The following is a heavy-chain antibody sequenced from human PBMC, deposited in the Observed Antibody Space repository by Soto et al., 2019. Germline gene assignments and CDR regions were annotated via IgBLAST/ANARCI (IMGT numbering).Heavy chain of an antibody. CDR3: ARWDVVVPAAKGSFFDY. CDR1: GFTITTYW. J-gene: IGHJ4*02. Sequence: GSLRLSCAVSGFTITTYWMIWVRQAPGKGLEWIGEINHSGSTNYNPSLKSRVTISVDTSKNQFSLKLSSVTAADTAVYYCARWDVVVPAAKGSFFDYWGQGTLVTVSS. CDR2: INHSGST. D-gene: IGHD2-2*01. V-gene: IGHV4-34*01.